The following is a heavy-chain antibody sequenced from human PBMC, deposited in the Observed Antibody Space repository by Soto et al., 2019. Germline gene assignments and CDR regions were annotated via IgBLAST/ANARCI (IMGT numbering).Heavy chain of an antibody. J-gene: IGHJ4*02. CDR2: IYYSGST. CDR3: ASRQWSSSGYYFDY. D-gene: IGHD6-19*01. Sequence: SETLSLTCTVSGGSISSGGYYWSWIRQHPGKGLEWIGYIYYSGSTYYNPSLKSRVTISVDTSKNQFSLKLSSVTAADTAVYYCASRQWSSSGYYFDYWGQGTLVTVSS. V-gene: IGHV4-31*03. CDR1: GGSISSGGYY.